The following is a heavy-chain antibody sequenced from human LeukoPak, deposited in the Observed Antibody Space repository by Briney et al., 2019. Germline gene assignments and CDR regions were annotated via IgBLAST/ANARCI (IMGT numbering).Heavy chain of an antibody. J-gene: IGHJ4*02. D-gene: IGHD2-2*01. V-gene: IGHV5-51*01. CDR1: GYSFTSYW. Sequence: GESLKTSCKGSGYSFTSYWIGWVRQMPGKGLEWMGIIYPGDSDTRYSPSFQGQVTISADKSISTAYLQWSSLKASDTAMYYCARLPPVGLGYCSSTSCQTLTNLQTNAVAGTAGDSYYFDYWGQGTLVTVSS. CDR3: ARLPPVGLGYCSSTSCQTLTNLQTNAVAGTAGDSYYFDY. CDR2: IYPGDSDT.